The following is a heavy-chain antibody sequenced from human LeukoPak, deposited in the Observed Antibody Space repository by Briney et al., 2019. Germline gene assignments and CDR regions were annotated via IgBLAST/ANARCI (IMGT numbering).Heavy chain of an antibody. CDR1: GYSFTSYF. CDR3: AMSSSVCGSSTSSYFDY. Sequence: GESLKISCKASGYSFTSYFIGGARQMPGKGLEWMAIIYPCDSDARYSPSFQGQVTTSVNKSINTAYLQGGSLKASDTATYFCAMSSSVCGSSTSSYFDYGGQGPLVTVSS. D-gene: IGHD2-2*01. J-gene: IGHJ4*02. CDR2: IYPCDSDA. V-gene: IGHV5-51*01.